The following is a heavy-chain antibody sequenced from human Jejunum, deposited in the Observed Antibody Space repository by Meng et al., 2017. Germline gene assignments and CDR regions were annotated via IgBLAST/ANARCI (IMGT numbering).Heavy chain of an antibody. V-gene: IGHV4-4*02. CDR3: ARAIRERYFDS. J-gene: IGHJ4*02. CDR2: VWPSGAT. CDR1: GVSTTAPFY. Sequence: QVHIQAPGPGLVKPSGNLSLTGTVSGVSTTAPFYWTWIRQAPGKGLEWIGEVWPSGATYYNPSLSSRITISIDTSNNQFSLEVAFLTAADTAVYYCARAIRERYFDSWGQGTLVTVSS. D-gene: IGHD1-14*01.